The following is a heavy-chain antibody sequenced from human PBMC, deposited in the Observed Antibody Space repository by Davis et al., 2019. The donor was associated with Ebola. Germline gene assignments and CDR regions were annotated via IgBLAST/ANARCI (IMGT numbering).Heavy chain of an antibody. V-gene: IGHV3-30*18. Sequence: GESLKISCAASGFTFSSYGMHWVRQAPGKGLEWVAVISYDGSNKYYADSVKGRFTISRDNAKNSLYLQMNSLRAEDTALYYCAKDSSGYYYGPPDYWGQGTLVTVSS. CDR3: AKDSSGYYYGPPDY. CDR1: GFTFSSYG. CDR2: ISYDGSNK. D-gene: IGHD3-22*01. J-gene: IGHJ4*02.